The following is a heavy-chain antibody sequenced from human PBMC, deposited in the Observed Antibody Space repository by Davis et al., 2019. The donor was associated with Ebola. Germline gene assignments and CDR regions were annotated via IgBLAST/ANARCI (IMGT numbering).Heavy chain of an antibody. CDR2: IFPGDSDT. D-gene: IGHD4-11*01. V-gene: IGHV5-51*01. J-gene: IGHJ6*02. CDR1: GYSFTSYW. Sequence: GESLKISCKGSGYSFTSYWIGWVRQMPGKSLEWMGIIFPGDSDTRYSPSFQGQVTISADKSISTAYLQWSSLKASDTAMYYCARTGDYSRGYYYYGMDVWGQGTTVTVSS. CDR3: ARTGDYSRGYYYYGMDV.